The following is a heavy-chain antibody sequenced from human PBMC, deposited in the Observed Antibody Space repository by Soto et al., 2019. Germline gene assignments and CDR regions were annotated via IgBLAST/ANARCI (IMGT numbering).Heavy chain of an antibody. Sequence: QVQLVQSGAEVKKPGSSVKVSCKASGGTFSSYAISWVRQAPGQGLEWMGGIIPIFGTANYAQKFQGRVTITADESTSTVYMELSSLRSEDTAVYYCASTGRPNGYYDSSGDYWDYWGQGTLVTVSS. D-gene: IGHD3-22*01. V-gene: IGHV1-69*01. CDR3: ASTGRPNGYYDSSGDYWDY. J-gene: IGHJ4*02. CDR2: IIPIFGTA. CDR1: GGTFSSYA.